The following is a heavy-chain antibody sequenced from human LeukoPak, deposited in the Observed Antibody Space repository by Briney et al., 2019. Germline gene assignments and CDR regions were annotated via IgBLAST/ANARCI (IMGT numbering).Heavy chain of an antibody. CDR2: LRGDGET. CDR1: GFTFSNYA. D-gene: IGHD6-13*01. Sequence: PGGSLRLSCAASGFTFSNYAMSWVRQAPAGGLEWVSSLRGDGETFYADSVKGRFTISRDNSKNTLYLQMNSLRAEDTAVYYCAKDGSSSWYDNRSYWGQGTLVAVSS. CDR3: AKDGSSSWYDNRSY. J-gene: IGHJ4*02. V-gene: IGHV3-23*01.